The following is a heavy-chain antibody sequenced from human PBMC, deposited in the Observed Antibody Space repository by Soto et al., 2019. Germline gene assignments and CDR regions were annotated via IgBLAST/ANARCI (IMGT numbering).Heavy chain of an antibody. V-gene: IGHV3-23*01. CDR3: AKGPSFIAVAGTGIDY. CDR1: GFTFSSYA. CDR2: ISGSGGST. Sequence: PGGSLRLSCAASGFTFSSYAMSWVRQAPGKGLEWVSAISGSGGSTYYAVSVKGRFTISRDNSKNTLYLQMNSLRAEDTAVYYCAKGPSFIAVAGTGIDYWGQGTLVTVSS. D-gene: IGHD6-19*01. J-gene: IGHJ4*02.